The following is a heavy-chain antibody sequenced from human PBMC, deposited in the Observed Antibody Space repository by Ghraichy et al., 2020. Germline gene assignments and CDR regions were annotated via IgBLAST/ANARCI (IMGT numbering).Heavy chain of an antibody. CDR1: GGSFSGYY. D-gene: IGHD3-3*01. Sequence: SETLSLTCAVYGGSFSGYYWSWIRQPPGKGLEWIGEINHSGSTNYNPSLKSRVTISVDTSKNQFSLKLSSVTAADTAVYYCAREGDGGYDFYWGQGTLVTVSS. J-gene: IGHJ4*02. CDR2: INHSGST. V-gene: IGHV4-34*01. CDR3: AREGDGGYDFY.